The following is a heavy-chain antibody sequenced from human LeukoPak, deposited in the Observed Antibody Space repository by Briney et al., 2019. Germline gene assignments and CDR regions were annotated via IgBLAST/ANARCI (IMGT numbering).Heavy chain of an antibody. CDR1: GFTFSTYA. CDR3: APLGSTVDY. V-gene: IGHV3-23*01. Sequence: HPGGSLRLSCAASGFTFSTYAMSWVRQAPGKGLEWVSAISGSGGNTYYADSVKGRFIISRDNSKNTLYLQMNSLRAEDTAVYYCAPLGSTVDYWGQGTLVTVSS. J-gene: IGHJ4*02. CDR2: ISGSGGNT.